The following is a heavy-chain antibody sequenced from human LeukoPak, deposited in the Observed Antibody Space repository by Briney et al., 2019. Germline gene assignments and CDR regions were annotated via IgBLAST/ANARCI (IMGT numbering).Heavy chain of an antibody. J-gene: IGHJ6*04. D-gene: IGHD3-10*02. V-gene: IGHV3-74*01. CDR3: AELGITMIGGV. Sequence: GGSLRLSCAASGFTFSGYWMHWVRQVPGKGLVWVSHINTAGSSANYADFVKGRFTISRDNAKNSLYLQMNSLRAEDTAVYYCAELGITMIGGVWGKGTTVTISS. CDR2: INTAGSSA. CDR1: GFTFSGYW.